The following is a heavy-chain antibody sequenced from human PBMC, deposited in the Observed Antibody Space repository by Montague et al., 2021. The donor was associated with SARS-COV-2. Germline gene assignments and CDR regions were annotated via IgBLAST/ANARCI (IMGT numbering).Heavy chain of an antibody. Sequence: SETLSLTCTVSGASVSGSSYYWGWIRQPPGKGLEWIGSLNYGGNAYYNPSLMSRVTISVDTSKNQFSLRLESVTAADTAVYYCARPGGFSGEALDAFDVWGQGTVVTVSS. D-gene: IGHD6-19*01. CDR1: GASVSGSSYY. CDR2: LNYGGNA. V-gene: IGHV4-39*01. J-gene: IGHJ3*01. CDR3: ARPGGFSGEALDAFDV.